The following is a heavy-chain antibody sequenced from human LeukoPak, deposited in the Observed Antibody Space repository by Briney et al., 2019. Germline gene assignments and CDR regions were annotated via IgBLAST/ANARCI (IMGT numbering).Heavy chain of an antibody. J-gene: IGHJ6*03. CDR3: ARALSRRYDSSGYYYYYMDV. V-gene: IGHV4-4*07. CDR1: GGSISSYY. Sequence: SETLSLTCTVSGGSISSYYWSWIRQPAGKGLEWIGRIYTSGSTNYNPSLKSRVTISVDTSKNQFSLKLSSVTAADTAVYYCARALSRRYDSSGYYYYYMDVWGKGTTVTVSS. CDR2: IYTSGST. D-gene: IGHD3-22*01.